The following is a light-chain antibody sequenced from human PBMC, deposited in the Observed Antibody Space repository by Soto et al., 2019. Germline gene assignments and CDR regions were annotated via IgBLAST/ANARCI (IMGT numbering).Light chain of an antibody. CDR3: QQRNIWPPVT. CDR1: QSVNNY. Sequence: EIVLTQSPATVSFSPGERATLSCRASQSVNNYLAWYQQKPGQPPRLLIYGAFNRAAGIPARFSGSGSGTDFTLTISSLEPEDSAVYYCQQRNIWPPVTFGQGTRLEIK. J-gene: IGKJ5*01. V-gene: IGKV3-11*01. CDR2: GAF.